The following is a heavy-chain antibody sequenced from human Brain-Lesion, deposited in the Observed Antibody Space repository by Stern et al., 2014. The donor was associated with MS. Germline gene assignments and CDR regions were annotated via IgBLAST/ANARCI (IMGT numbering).Heavy chain of an antibody. CDR2: INRDGSDT. Sequence: EVHLVVSGGGLVQPGGSLRLSCAASGFNFSSYWMHWVRQFPEKGLFWVSQINRDGSDTSYADSVKGRFSISRDNIRNMLYLRMTSLRAEDTAVYYCARGVGDYWGQGARVTVSS. J-gene: IGHJ4*02. CDR1: GFNFSSYW. V-gene: IGHV3-74*02. CDR3: ARGVGDY. D-gene: IGHD3-16*01.